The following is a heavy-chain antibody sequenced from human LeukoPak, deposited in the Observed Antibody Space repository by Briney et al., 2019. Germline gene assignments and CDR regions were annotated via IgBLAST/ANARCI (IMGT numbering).Heavy chain of an antibody. J-gene: IGHJ5*02. CDR3: ARQTPTTDNWFDP. D-gene: IGHD4-17*01. CDR2: IYYSGST. V-gene: IGHV4-39*01. CDR1: GGSISSSSYY. Sequence: SETLSLTCTVSGGSISSSSYYWGWIRQPPGKGLEWIGSIYYSGSTYYNPSLKSRVTISVDTSKSQFSLKLSSVTAADTAVYYCARQTPTTDNWFDPWGQGTLVTVSS.